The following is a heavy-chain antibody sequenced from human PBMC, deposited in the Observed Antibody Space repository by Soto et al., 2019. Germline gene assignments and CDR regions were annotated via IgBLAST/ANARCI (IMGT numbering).Heavy chain of an antibody. CDR2: INAGNGNT. CDR1: GYTFTSYA. V-gene: IGHV1-3*01. D-gene: IGHD3-3*01. Sequence: QVQLVQSGAEVKKPGASVKVSCKASGYTFTSYAMHWVRQAPGQRLEWMGWINAGNGNTKYSQKFQGRVTITRDTSVSTAYMELSSLRSEDTAVYYCARDWEWPGSFDPWGQGTLVTVSS. CDR3: ARDWEWPGSFDP. J-gene: IGHJ5*02.